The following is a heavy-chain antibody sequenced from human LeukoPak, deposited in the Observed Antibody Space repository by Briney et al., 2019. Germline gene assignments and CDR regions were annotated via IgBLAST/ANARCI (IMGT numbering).Heavy chain of an antibody. J-gene: IGHJ4*02. CDR3: ARDRGPGLVPAALLCDY. Sequence: ASVKVSCKSSGYTFADYYMHWVRQAPGQGLEWMGWINPKSGGTNYAQKFQGRVTMTRDTSISTVYMELSRLRSDDTAVYYCARDRGPGLVPAALLCDYWGQGTLVTVSS. D-gene: IGHD2-2*02. V-gene: IGHV1-2*02. CDR1: GYTFADYY. CDR2: INPKSGGT.